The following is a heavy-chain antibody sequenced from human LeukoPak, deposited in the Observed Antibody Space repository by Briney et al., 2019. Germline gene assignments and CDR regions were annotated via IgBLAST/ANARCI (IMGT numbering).Heavy chain of an antibody. CDR1: GFTFSSYA. Sequence: GGSLRLSCAASGFTFSSYAMSWVRQAPGKGLEWVSAISGSGTYYAASVKGRFTISRDNSKNTLNLQMNSLRAEDTAVYYCAKDPTHFRVWDDYDSNVLNCWGQGTLVTVSS. CDR2: ISGSGT. J-gene: IGHJ4*02. CDR3: AKDPTHFRVWDDYDSNVLNC. V-gene: IGHV3-23*01. D-gene: IGHD3-22*01.